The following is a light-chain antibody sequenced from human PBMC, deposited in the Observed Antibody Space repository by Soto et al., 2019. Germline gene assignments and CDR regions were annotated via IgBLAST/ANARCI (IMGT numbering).Light chain of an antibody. CDR2: GAS. Sequence: DIQMTQSPSSLSASIGDRVTITCRASQTIITYLSWYQHKPGKAPNLLIYGASSLQSGVPSRFSGSGSGTDFTRTISSLQPEDFATYYCQQSYISPPTFGQGAKVEIK. CDR3: QQSYISPPT. V-gene: IGKV1-39*01. CDR1: QTIITY. J-gene: IGKJ1*01.